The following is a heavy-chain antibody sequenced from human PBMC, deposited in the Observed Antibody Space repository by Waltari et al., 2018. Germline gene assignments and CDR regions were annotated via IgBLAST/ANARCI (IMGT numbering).Heavy chain of an antibody. CDR1: GYTFTSYG. Sequence: QVQLVQSGAEVKKPGASVKVSCKASGYTFTSYGISWVRQAPGQGLEWMGWISAYNGNTNHAQKLQGRVTMTTDTSTSTAYMELRSLRSDDTAVYYCARSRGFYCSSTSCYTENWFDPWGQGTLVTVSS. CDR2: ISAYNGNT. CDR3: ARSRGFYCSSTSCYTENWFDP. J-gene: IGHJ5*02. D-gene: IGHD2-2*02. V-gene: IGHV1-18*01.